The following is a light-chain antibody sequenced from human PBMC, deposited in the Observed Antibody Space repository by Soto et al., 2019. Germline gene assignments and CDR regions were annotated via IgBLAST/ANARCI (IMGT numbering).Light chain of an antibody. CDR1: QSVSSY. CDR3: QQRSNWLRNT. V-gene: IGKV3-11*01. Sequence: ILLTQSPPTLSLSPEERATLSCRASQSVSSYLAWYQQKPCQAPRLLIYDASNRATGIPARFSGSGSGTDFTLTISSLEPEDFAVYYCQQRSNWLRNTFGGGTKV. J-gene: IGKJ4*01. CDR2: DAS.